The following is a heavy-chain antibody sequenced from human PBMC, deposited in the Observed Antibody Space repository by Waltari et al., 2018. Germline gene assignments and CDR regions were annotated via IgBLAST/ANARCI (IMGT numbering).Heavy chain of an antibody. V-gene: IGHV3-74*01. CDR3: ARGRLGTGTYS. CDR2: FDFDGRDT. J-gene: IGHJ4*02. D-gene: IGHD1-7*01. Sequence: EVQLVESGGGLVQPGGSLRLSCAASGFTFRHYWMHWVRQAPGKGLVGVSRFDFDGRDTSYSDSVKGRFTVSRDNAKNTLFLQMNSLRAEDTAVYYCARGRLGTGTYSWGQGTLVTVSS. CDR1: GFTFRHYW.